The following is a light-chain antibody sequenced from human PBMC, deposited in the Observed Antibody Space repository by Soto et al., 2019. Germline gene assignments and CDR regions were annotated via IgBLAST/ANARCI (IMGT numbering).Light chain of an antibody. CDR2: GAS. V-gene: IGKV3-15*01. J-gene: IGKJ4*01. Sequence: EIIMTQSQATLSVSRGERATLSCRASQSVSSNLAWYQHKPGQAPRLLIYGASTRATGIPARFSGSGSGTEFTLTISSLQSEDFAVYYCQQYNNWPPLPFGGGTKVDIK. CDR1: QSVSSN. CDR3: QQYNNWPPLP.